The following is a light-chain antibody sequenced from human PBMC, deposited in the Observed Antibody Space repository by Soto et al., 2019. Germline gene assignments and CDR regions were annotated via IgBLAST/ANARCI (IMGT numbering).Light chain of an antibody. J-gene: IGKJ1*01. CDR3: QQYGSSGT. V-gene: IGKV3-20*01. CDR1: QSVSNNY. CDR2: GAS. Sequence: EIVLTQSPGTLSLSPGERATLSCRASQSVSNNYLAWYQQKPGQAPRRLIYGASNRATGIPDRFSGSGSGTDFTLTISRLEPEDFAVYYCQQYGSSGTFGQGTKLEIK.